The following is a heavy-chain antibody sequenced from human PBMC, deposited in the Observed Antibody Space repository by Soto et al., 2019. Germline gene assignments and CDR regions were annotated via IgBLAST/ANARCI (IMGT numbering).Heavy chain of an antibody. V-gene: IGHV3-74*01. CDR2: INSDGSST. Sequence: PWWSLRLSCAASVFTFSSYWMHWFRQAPGKGLAWVSRINSDGSSTSYADSVKGRFTISRDNAKNTLYLQMNSLRAEDTAVYYCARAWGSYYTFDYWGQGTLVTVSS. J-gene: IGHJ4*02. CDR1: VFTFSSYW. D-gene: IGHD1-26*01. CDR3: ARAWGSYYTFDY.